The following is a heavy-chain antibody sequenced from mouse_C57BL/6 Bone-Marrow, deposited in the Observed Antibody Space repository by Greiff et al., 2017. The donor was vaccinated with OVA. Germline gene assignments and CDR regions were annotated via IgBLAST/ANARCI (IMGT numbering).Heavy chain of an antibody. V-gene: IGHV1-81*01. CDR1: GYTFTSYG. D-gene: IGHD1-1*01. CDR2: IYPRSGNT. J-gene: IGHJ2*01. Sequence: VKLQESGAELARPGASVKLSCKASGYTFTSYGISWVKQRTGQGLEWIGEIYPRSGNTYYNEKFKGKATLTADKSSSTAYMELRSLTSEDSAVYFCARYYYGSSGFDYWGQGTTLTVSS. CDR3: ARYYYGSSGFDY.